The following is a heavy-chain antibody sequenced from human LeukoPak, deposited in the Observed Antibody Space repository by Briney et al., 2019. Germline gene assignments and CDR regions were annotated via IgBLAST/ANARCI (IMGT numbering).Heavy chain of an antibody. J-gene: IGHJ4*02. D-gene: IGHD2-8*01. CDR3: AKYLRYLDY. CDR2: ISGRGGGT. CDR1: GFTFTSYA. V-gene: IGHV3-23*01. Sequence: GGSLRLSCAASGFTFTSYAMSWVRQPPGKGLEWVSIISGRGGGTKYADSVKGRFTMSRDNSKSTVYLQLDSLRAEDTAVYYCAKYLRYLDYWGQGTLVTVSS.